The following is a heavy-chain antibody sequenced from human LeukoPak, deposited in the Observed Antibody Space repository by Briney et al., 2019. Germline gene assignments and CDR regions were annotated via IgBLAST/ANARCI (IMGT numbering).Heavy chain of an antibody. J-gene: IGHJ4*02. CDR3: ARLRNYNFWSGYYREYYFDY. CDR2: INHSGST. Sequence: SETLSLTCTVSGGSISSGGYYWSWIRQPPGTGLEWIGEINHSGSTNYNPSLKSRVTISVDTSKNQFSLKLSSVTAADTAVYYCARLRNYNFWSGYYREYYFDYWGQGTLVTVSS. D-gene: IGHD3-3*01. V-gene: IGHV4-39*07. CDR1: GGSISSGGYY.